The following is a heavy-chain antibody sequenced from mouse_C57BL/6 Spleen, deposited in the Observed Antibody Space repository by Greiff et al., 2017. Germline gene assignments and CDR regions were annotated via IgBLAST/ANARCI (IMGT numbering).Heavy chain of an antibody. Sequence: QVQLKQSGAELVRPGASVTLSCKASGYTFTDYEMHWVKQTPVHGLEWIGAIDPETGGTAYNQKFKGKAILTADKSSSTAYMELRSLTSEDSAVYYCTREGYDYEFAYWGKGTLVTVSA. V-gene: IGHV1-15*01. CDR2: IDPETGGT. CDR3: TREGYDYEFAY. CDR1: GYTFTDYE. J-gene: IGHJ3*01. D-gene: IGHD2-4*01.